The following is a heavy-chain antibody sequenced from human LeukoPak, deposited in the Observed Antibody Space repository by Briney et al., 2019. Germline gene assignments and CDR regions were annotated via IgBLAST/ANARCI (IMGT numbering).Heavy chain of an antibody. CDR3: ARDWAYYYDSSGYFYGMDV. J-gene: IGHJ6*02. Sequence: GGSLRLSCAASGFTFTGNAMSWVRQAPGKGLEWVSAFTSSGDNTYYADSVKGRFTISRDTSKNTLYLQMNSLRAEDTAVYYCARDWAYYYDSSGYFYGMDVWGQGTTVTVSS. V-gene: IGHV3-23*01. CDR1: GFTFTGNA. CDR2: FTSSGDNT. D-gene: IGHD3-22*01.